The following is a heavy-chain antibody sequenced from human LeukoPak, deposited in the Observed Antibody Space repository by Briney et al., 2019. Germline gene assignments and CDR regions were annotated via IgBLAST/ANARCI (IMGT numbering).Heavy chain of an antibody. Sequence: PGGSLRLSCAASGFTLDDYGMSWVRQALGKGLEWVSGINWNGGSTGYADSVKGRFTISRDNAKNSLYLQMKSLRAEDTGVYYSAGDMRDGGNSPPVLACDYWGQGTLVTVSS. D-gene: IGHD4-23*01. CDR2: INWNGGST. CDR1: GFTLDDYG. V-gene: IGHV3-20*04. CDR3: AGDMRDGGNSPPVLACDY. J-gene: IGHJ4*02.